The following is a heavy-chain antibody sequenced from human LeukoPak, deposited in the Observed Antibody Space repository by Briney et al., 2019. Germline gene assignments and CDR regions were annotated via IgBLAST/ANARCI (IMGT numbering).Heavy chain of an antibody. Sequence: SQTLSLTCAISGDSVSSNSVTWNWIRQSPSRGLEWLGWTYYRSTWYNDYAVSVRCRITVNPDTSKNQFSLHLNSVTPEDTAVYYCARRLTQYDCFDPWGQGILVTVSS. V-gene: IGHV6-1*01. CDR1: GDSVSSNSVT. CDR2: TYYRSTWYN. CDR3: ARRLTQYDCFDP. D-gene: IGHD2-2*01. J-gene: IGHJ5*02.